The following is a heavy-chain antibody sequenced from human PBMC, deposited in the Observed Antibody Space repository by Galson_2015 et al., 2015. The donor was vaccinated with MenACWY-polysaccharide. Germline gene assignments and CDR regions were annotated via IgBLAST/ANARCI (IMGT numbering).Heavy chain of an antibody. CDR2: VSASGGST. V-gene: IGHV3-23*01. D-gene: IGHD3-10*01. J-gene: IGHJ3*02. Sequence: SLRLSCAASGFTFSSYAMSWVRQAPGKGLEWVSGVSASGGSTVYTDSAKGRFTMSRDNSKRSLYLQMNSLRAEDTAVYYCAKDTGPGEYAYSWGTLEIWGRGTMV. CDR1: GFTFSSYA. CDR3: AKDTGPGEYAYSWGTLEI.